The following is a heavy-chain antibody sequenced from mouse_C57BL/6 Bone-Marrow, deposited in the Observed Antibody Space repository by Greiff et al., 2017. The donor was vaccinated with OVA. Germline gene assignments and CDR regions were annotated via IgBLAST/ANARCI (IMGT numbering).Heavy chain of an antibody. V-gene: IGHV1-81*01. D-gene: IGHD1-1*01. J-gene: IGHJ2*01. CDR3: ARFPVTTVVATDY. CDR2: IYPRSGNT. Sequence: VKLVESGAELARPGASVKLSCKASGYTFTSYGISWVKQRTGQGLEWIGEIYPRSGNTYYNEKFKGKATLTADKSSSTAYMELRSLTSEGSAVYFCARFPVTTVVATDYWGQGTTLTVSS. CDR1: GYTFTSYG.